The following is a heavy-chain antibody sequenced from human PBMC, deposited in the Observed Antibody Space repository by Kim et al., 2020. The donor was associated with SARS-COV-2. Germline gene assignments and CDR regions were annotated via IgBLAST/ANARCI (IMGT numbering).Heavy chain of an antibody. CDR1: GGAISSYY. V-gene: IGHV4-59*08. Sequence: SETLSLTCTVSGGAISSYYWSWIRQPPGKGLELIGYIYNSGSTNYNPSLKSRVTISVDTSNNQFSLRLSSVTAADTAVYYCARQTGSGSSYFYYYYMDVWGKGTTVTVSS. J-gene: IGHJ6*03. D-gene: IGHD3-10*01. CDR3: ARQTGSGSSYFYYYYMDV. CDR2: IYNSGST.